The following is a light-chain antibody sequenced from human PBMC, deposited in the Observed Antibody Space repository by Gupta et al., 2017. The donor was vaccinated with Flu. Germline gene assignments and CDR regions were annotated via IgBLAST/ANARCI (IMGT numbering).Light chain of an antibody. Sequence: DIVLTQSPGTLSLSPGERATLSCRASQSVSSSYLAWYQQKPGQAPRLLIYGALRRATGIPDRFSGTGSGTDFTLTISRLEPEDFAVYYCQQYGNSPWTFGQGTKVEIK. J-gene: IGKJ1*01. CDR1: QSVSSSY. CDR3: QQYGNSPWT. V-gene: IGKV3-20*01. CDR2: GAL.